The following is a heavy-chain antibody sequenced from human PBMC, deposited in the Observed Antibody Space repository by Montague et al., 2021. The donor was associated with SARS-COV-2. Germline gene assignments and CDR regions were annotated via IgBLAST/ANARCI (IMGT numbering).Heavy chain of an antibody. CDR1: GDSISNYY. CDR2: IYYSGST. V-gene: IGHV4-59*08. D-gene: IGHD3-9*01. Sequence: SETLSLTCTVSGDSISNYYWSWIRRPPGKGLEWLGYIYYSGSTNYNPSLKSRVTISVDTSKNQLPLRLSSVTAADTAVYYCARLPYILPGYAYFDFWGQGSLVIVSS. CDR3: ARLPYILPGYAYFDF. J-gene: IGHJ4*02.